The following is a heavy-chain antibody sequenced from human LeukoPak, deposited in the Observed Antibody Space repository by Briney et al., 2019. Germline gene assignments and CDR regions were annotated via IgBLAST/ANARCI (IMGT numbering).Heavy chain of an antibody. CDR2: IYYSGSN. J-gene: IGHJ6*02. D-gene: IGHD5-24*01. Sequence: PSETLSLTCTVSGGSFSSYYRSWIRQPPGKGLEWIGYIYYSGSNNYNPSLKRRVTIIVDTSKNQFSLKLSSVTAADTAVYYCARARRDGYNFYYYGMDVWGQGTTVTVAS. CDR1: GGSFSSYY. CDR3: ARARRDGYNFYYYGMDV. V-gene: IGHV4-59*01.